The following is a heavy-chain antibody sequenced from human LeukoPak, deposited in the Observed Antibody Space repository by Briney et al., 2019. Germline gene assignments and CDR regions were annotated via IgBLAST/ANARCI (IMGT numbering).Heavy chain of an antibody. D-gene: IGHD5-24*01. J-gene: IGHJ4*02. CDR2: INPSGGST. CDR3: ARVLNGYNIRDYFDY. CDR1: GYTFTSYY. Sequence: ASVKVSCKASGYTFTSYYIHWVRQAPGQGLEWMGLINPSGGSTNYAQKFQGRVTMTRDTSTSTVYMELSSLRSDDTAVYYCARVLNGYNIRDYFDYWGQGTLVTVSS. V-gene: IGHV1-46*01.